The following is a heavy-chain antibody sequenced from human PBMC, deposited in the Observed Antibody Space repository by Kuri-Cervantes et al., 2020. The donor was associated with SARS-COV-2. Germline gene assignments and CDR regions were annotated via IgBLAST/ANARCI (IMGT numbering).Heavy chain of an antibody. CDR3: AKDFWYYYDSSGYTYFDY. D-gene: IGHD3-22*01. V-gene: IGHV3-64*04. CDR1: GFTFSSYA. J-gene: IGHJ4*02. Sequence: GESLKISCAASGFTFSSYAMHWVRQAPGKGLEYVSAISSNGVSTYYADSVKGRFTISRDNSKNTLYLQMNSLRAEDTAVYYCAKDFWYYYDSSGYTYFDYWGQGTLVTVSS. CDR2: ISSNGVST.